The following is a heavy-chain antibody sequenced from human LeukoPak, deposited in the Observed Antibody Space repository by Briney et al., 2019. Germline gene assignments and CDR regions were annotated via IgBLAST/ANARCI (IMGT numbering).Heavy chain of an antibody. J-gene: IGHJ4*02. CDR3: ARDLSMIVAVTRYYFDY. Sequence: GASVKVSCKASGYTFTSYYMHWVRQAPGQGLEWMGIINPSGGSTSYAQKFQGRVTMTRDTSTSTVYMELSSLRSEDTAMYYCARDLSMIVAVTRYYFDYWGQGTLVTVSS. D-gene: IGHD3-22*01. CDR2: INPSGGST. CDR1: GYTFTSYY. V-gene: IGHV1-46*01.